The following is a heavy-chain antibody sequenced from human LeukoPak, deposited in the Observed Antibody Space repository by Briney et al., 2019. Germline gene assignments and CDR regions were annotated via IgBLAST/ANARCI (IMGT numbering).Heavy chain of an antibody. CDR1: GFAFSTYA. CDR3: AKKMDLDV. V-gene: IGHV3-23*01. Sequence: GGSLRPSCAASGFAFSTYAMSWVRQAPGKGLEWLSLITATVGSTYYADSVKGRFTISRDNSKNTVYLHMDSLRVEDTAAYYCAKKMDLDVWGKGTTVSVSS. CDR2: ITATVGST. J-gene: IGHJ6*04. D-gene: IGHD3/OR15-3a*01.